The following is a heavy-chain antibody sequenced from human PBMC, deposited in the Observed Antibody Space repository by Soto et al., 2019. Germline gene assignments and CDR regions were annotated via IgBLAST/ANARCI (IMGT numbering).Heavy chain of an antibody. CDR2: IIPIFGTA. CDR1: GGTFSSYA. Sequence: SVKVSCKASGGTFSSYAISWVRQAPGQGLEWMGGIIPIFGTANYAQKFQGRVTITADESTSTAYMELSSLRSEDTAVYYCVVVVAAPYYYYGMDVWGQGTTVTVSS. D-gene: IGHD2-15*01. V-gene: IGHV1-69*13. CDR3: VVVVAAPYYYYGMDV. J-gene: IGHJ6*02.